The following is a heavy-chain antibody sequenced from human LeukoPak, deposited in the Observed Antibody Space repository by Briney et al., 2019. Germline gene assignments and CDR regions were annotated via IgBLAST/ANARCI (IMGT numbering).Heavy chain of an antibody. CDR2: IFYSGST. J-gene: IGHJ4*02. CDR3: ARVSSSTSCRLDY. Sequence: SETLSLTCTVSGGSISSSSYYWGWIRQPPGKGLEWIGNIFYSGSTYYSPSLKSRVTISVDTSKNQFSLKLSSVTAADTAVYYCARVSSSTSCRLDYWGQGTLVTVSS. CDR1: GGSISSSSYY. V-gene: IGHV4-39*07. D-gene: IGHD2-2*01.